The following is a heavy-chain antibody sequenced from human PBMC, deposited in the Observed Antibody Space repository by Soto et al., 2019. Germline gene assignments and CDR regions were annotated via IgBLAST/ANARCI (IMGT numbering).Heavy chain of an antibody. V-gene: IGHV3-11*01. CDR3: ARGGRPYYDRSGYYDTGWYFDL. J-gene: IGHJ2*01. CDR2: ISSSGSTI. D-gene: IGHD3-22*01. CDR1: GFTFSDYY. Sequence: QVQLVESGGGLVKPGGSLRLSCAASGFTFSDYYMSWIRQAPGKGLEWVSYISSSGSTIYYADSVKGRFTISRDNAKNLLCLQMTSLRAEDTAVYYCARGGRPYYDRSGYYDTGWYFDLWGRGTLVTVSS.